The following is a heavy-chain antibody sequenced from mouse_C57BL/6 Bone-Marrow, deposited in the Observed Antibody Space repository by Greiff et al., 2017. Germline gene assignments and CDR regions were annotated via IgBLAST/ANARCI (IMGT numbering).Heavy chain of an antibody. D-gene: IGHD1-1*01. CDR3: ARRATFITTVVATSDYFDY. CDR1: GYTFTSYG. CDR2: IYPRSGNT. V-gene: IGHV1-81*01. J-gene: IGHJ2*01. Sequence: QVQLQQSGAELARPGASVKLSCKASGYTFTSYGISWVKQRTGQGLEWIGEIYPRSGNTYYNEKFKGKATLTADKSSSTAYMELRSLTSEDSAVCFCARRATFITTVVATSDYFDYWGQGATLTVSS.